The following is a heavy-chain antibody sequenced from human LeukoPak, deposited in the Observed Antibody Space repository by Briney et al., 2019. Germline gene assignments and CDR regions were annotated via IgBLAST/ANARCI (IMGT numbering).Heavy chain of an antibody. J-gene: IGHJ4*02. CDR2: INHSGST. CDR3: ARGGGYCSSASCYWAG. CDR1: GGSFSGYY. V-gene: IGHV4-34*01. D-gene: IGHD2-2*01. Sequence: SETLSLTCAVYGGSFSGYYWSWIRQPPGKGLEWIGEINHSGSTNYNPSLKSRVAISVDTSKNQFSLKLSPVTAADTVVYYCARGGGYCSSASCYWAGWGQGTLVIVSS.